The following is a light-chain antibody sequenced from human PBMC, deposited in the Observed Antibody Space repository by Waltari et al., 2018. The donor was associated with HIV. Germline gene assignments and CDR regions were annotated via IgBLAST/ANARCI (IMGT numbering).Light chain of an antibody. J-gene: IGKJ4*01. CDR1: QSLLHSNGYNY. CDR3: MQTVQTPLT. CDR2: LGS. Sequence: DIVMTQSTLSLPVTPGEPAFISCRSSQSLLHSNGYNYLDWYLQKPGQSPQLLIYLGSNRASGVPDRFSGSGSGTDFTLTISRVEAEDVGVYYCMQTVQTPLTFGGGTKVEI. V-gene: IGKV2-28*01.